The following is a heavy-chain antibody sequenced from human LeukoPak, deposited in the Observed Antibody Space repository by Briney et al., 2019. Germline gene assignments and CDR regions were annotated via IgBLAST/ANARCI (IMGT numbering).Heavy chain of an antibody. CDR1: GGSISSSSYY. CDR3: AKDVLPSGSYSLDFDY. D-gene: IGHD1-26*01. CDR2: IYYSGST. V-gene: IGHV4-39*07. J-gene: IGHJ4*02. Sequence: SESLSLTCTVSGGSISSSSYYWGWIRQPPGKGLEWIGSIYYSGSTYYNPSLKSRVTISVDTSKNQFSLKLSSVTAADTAVYNCAKDVLPSGSYSLDFDYWGQGTLVTVSS.